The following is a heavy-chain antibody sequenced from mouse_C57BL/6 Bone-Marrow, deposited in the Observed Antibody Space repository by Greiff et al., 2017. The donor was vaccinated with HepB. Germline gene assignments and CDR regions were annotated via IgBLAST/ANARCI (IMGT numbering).Heavy chain of an antibody. CDR2: IYPGGGYT. V-gene: IGHV1-63*01. J-gene: IGHJ4*01. CDR1: GYTFTNYW. Sequence: QVQLQHSGAELVRPGTSVKMSCKASGYTFTNYWIGWAKQRPGHGLEWIGDIYPGGGYTNYNEKFKGKATLTADKSSSTAYMQFSSLTSEDSAIYYCARTNFYYAMDYWGQGTSVTVSS. CDR3: ARTNFYYAMDY. D-gene: IGHD4-1*01.